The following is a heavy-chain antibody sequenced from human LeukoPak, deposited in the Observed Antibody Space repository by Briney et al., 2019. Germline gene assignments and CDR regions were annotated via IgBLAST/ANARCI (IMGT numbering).Heavy chain of an antibody. D-gene: IGHD2/OR15-2a*01. CDR1: GFTFSSYS. V-gene: IGHV3-48*01. J-gene: IGHJ4*02. Sequence: QPGGSLRLSCAASGFTFSSYSMNWLRQAPGKGLEWISYVDSTTSTIYYADSVRGRFTISRDNAENTLNLQMNSLRAEDTAVYYCMRGIFAPDSWGQGTLVTVSS. CDR3: MRGIFAPDS. CDR2: VDSTTSTI.